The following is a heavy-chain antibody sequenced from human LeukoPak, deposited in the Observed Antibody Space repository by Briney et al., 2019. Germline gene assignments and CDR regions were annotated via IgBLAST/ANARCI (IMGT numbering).Heavy chain of an antibody. Sequence: GGSLRLSCAASGFTFSSYGMHWVRRAPGKGLEWVAVISYDGSNKYYADSVKGRFTISRDNSKNTLYLQMNSLRAEDTAVYYCAKDQDRVLPYVDSFDYWGQGTLVTVSS. J-gene: IGHJ4*02. D-gene: IGHD3-16*01. V-gene: IGHV3-30*18. CDR1: GFTFSSYG. CDR3: AKDQDRVLPYVDSFDY. CDR2: ISYDGSNK.